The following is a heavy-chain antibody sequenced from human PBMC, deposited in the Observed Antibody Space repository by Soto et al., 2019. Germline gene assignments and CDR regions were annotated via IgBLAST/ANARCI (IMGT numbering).Heavy chain of an antibody. CDR3: AKEVDFWSGSTIPYFDY. CDR2: ISGSGGST. J-gene: IGHJ4*02. CDR1: GFSFSSYA. V-gene: IGHV3-23*01. D-gene: IGHD3-3*01. Sequence: GXSLRLSCAASGFSFSSYAMSWVRQVPVNGLEWVSAISGSGGSTYYADSVKGRFTISRDNSKNTLYLQMNSLRAEDTAVYYCAKEVDFWSGSTIPYFDYWGQGTLVTVSS.